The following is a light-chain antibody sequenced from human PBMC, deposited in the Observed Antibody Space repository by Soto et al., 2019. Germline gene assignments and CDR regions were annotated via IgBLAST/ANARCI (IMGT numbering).Light chain of an antibody. CDR3: SSYTSSITPHVV. J-gene: IGLJ2*01. CDR2: DVS. Sequence: QSVLTQPASVSGSPGQSITISCTGTSSDVGGYNYVSWYQQYPGKAPKLMIYDVSNRPSGVSNRFSGSKSGNTASLTISGLQAEDEADYYCSSYTSSITPHVVFGGGTQLTVL. V-gene: IGLV2-14*01. CDR1: SSDVGGYNY.